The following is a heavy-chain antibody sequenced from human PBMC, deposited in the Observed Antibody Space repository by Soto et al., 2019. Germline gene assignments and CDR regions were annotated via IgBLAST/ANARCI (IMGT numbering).Heavy chain of an antibody. CDR2: ISAYNGNT. CDR1: GYTFTSYG. J-gene: IGHJ3*02. V-gene: IGHV1-18*01. CDR3: ARDGRGQLWLLGAFDI. Sequence: VKVSCKASGYTFTSYGISWVRQAPGQGLEWMGWISAYNGNTNYAQKLQGRVTMTTDTSTSTAYMELRSLRSDDTAVYYCARDGRGQLWLLGAFDIWGQGTMVTVSS. D-gene: IGHD5-18*01.